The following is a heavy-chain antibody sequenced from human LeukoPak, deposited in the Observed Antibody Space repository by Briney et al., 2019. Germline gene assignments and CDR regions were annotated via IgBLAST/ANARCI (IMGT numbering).Heavy chain of an antibody. J-gene: IGHJ4*02. CDR1: GFTFSSYG. CDR3: ARAFWSGYFDY. CDR2: IWYDGSNK. D-gene: IGHD3-3*01. Sequence: GGSLRLSCAASGFTFSSYGMHWVRQAPGKGLEWVAVIWYDGSNKYYADSVKGRFTISRDNSKNTLYLQMNSLRAEDTAVYYCARAFWSGYFDYWGQGTLVTVSS. V-gene: IGHV3-33*01.